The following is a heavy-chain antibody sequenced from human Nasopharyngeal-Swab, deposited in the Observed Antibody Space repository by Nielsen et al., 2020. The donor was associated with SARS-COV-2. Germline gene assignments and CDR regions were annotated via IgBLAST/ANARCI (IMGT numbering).Heavy chain of an antibody. D-gene: IGHD3-10*01. J-gene: IGHJ4*02. CDR1: GGSFSGYY. CDR3: ARVYGSGKGWYYFDY. V-gene: IGHV4-34*01. Sequence: SCAVYGGSFSGYYWSWIRQPPGKGLEWIGEINHSGSTNYNPSLKSRVTISVDTSKNQFSLKLSSVTAADTAVYYCARVYGSGKGWYYFDYWGQGTLVTVSS. CDR2: INHSGST.